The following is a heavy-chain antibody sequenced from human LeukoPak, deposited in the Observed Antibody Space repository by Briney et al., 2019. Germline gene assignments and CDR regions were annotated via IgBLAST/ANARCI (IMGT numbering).Heavy chain of an antibody. CDR1: GYTFTSYY. V-gene: IGHV1-46*01. Sequence: ASVKVSCKASGYTFTSYYMHWVRQAPGQGLEWMGIINPSGGSTSYAQKFQGRVTMTRDTSISTAYMELSRLRSDDTAVYYCARDYGDSYDAFDIWGQGTMVTVSS. J-gene: IGHJ3*02. CDR2: INPSGGST. D-gene: IGHD4-17*01. CDR3: ARDYGDSYDAFDI.